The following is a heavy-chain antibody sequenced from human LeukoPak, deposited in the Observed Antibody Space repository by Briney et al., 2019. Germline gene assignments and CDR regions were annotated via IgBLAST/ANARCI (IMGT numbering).Heavy chain of an antibody. CDR3: AGDTGYDFWSGYYPVDY. J-gene: IGHJ4*02. D-gene: IGHD3-3*01. CDR2: INWNGGST. CDR1: GFTFDDYG. V-gene: IGHV3-20*04. Sequence: PGGSLRLSCAASGFTFDDYGMRWVRQAPGKGLEWVSCINWNGGSTGYADSVKGRFTISRDNAKNSLYLQMNSLRAEDTALYYCAGDTGYDFWSGYYPVDYWGQGTLVTVSS.